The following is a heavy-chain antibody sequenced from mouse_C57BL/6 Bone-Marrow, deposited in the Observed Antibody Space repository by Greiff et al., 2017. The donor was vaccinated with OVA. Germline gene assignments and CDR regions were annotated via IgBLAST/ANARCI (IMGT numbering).Heavy chain of an antibody. CDR3: ARGQVRLRSYFDY. J-gene: IGHJ2*01. CDR1: GYTFTSYW. V-gene: IGHV1-53*01. D-gene: IGHD3-2*02. Sequence: QVQLQQPGAELVKPGASVKLSCKASGYTFTSYWMHWVKQRPGQGLEWIGNINPSNGGTNYNEKFKSKATLTVDKSSSTAYMQLSSLTSEDSAVDYWARGQVRLRSYFDYWGQGTTLTVSS. CDR2: INPSNGGT.